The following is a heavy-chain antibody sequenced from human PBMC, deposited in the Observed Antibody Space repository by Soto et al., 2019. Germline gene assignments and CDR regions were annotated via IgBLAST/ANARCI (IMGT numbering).Heavy chain of an antibody. J-gene: IGHJ2*01. CDR3: ARKVLGSTSRPDWWYFDL. Sequence: EVQLLESGGGLVQPGGSLRLSCVGSGFTFINYAMNGVRQTPGKGLEWVSGISGGGDRTFDADSVKGRFTISRDNSKNTVKLQMNSLRADDTAVYYCARKVLGSTSRPDWWYFDLWGRGTLVTVSS. D-gene: IGHD3-16*01. CDR1: GFTFINYA. CDR2: ISGGGDRT. V-gene: IGHV3-23*01.